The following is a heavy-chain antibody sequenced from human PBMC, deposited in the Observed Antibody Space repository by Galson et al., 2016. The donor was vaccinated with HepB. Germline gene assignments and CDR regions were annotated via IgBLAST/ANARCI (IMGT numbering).Heavy chain of an antibody. D-gene: IGHD5-18*01. CDR2: IWYDGSKK. CDR1: GFTFRDYG. V-gene: IGHV3-33*01. Sequence: SLRLSCAASGFTFRDYGMHWVRQAPGKGLEWVAVIWYDGSKKYHADSLKGRFTISRDNSKNTLYLQMNSLRAEDTAVYYCAIGLPGYTLSGVVEGFYLDQWGQGTLVTVSS. CDR3: AIGLPGYTLSGVVEGFYLDQ. J-gene: IGHJ4*02.